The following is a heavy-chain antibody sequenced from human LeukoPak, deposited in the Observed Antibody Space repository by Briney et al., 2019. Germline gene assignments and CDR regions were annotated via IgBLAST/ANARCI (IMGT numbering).Heavy chain of an antibody. V-gene: IGHV3-15*01. Sequence: GGSLRLSCAASGFTFSNAWMSWVRQAPGKGLEWVGRIKSKTDGGTTDYAAPVKGRFTISRDDSKNTLYLQMNSLKTEDTAVYYCTTLYYYDSSGYPLGHFDYWGQGTLVTVSS. D-gene: IGHD3-22*01. J-gene: IGHJ4*02. CDR2: IKSKTDGGTT. CDR3: TTLYYYDSSGYPLGHFDY. CDR1: GFTFSNAW.